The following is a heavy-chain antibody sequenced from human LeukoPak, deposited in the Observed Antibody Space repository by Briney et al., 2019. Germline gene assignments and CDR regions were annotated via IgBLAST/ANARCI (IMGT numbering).Heavy chain of an antibody. D-gene: IGHD6-13*01. J-gene: IGHJ4*02. CDR3: SGAVSSSSWTDN. CDR2: INPHSGGT. V-gene: IGHV1-2*02. Sequence: ASVKVSCKASGYTFTDYYMHWVRQAPGQGLEWMGWINPHSGGTNYAQKFQGRVTMTRDTSIRTAYMELSRLRSDDTVVYYWSGAVSSSSWTDNWGQGTLVTVSS. CDR1: GYTFTDYY.